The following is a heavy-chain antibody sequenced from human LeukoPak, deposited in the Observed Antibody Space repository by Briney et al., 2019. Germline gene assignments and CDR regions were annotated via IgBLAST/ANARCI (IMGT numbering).Heavy chain of an antibody. CDR2: IYYTGST. Sequence: SETLSLPCTVSGGSISSYYWSWIRQPPGKGLEWLGYIYYTGSTNYNPSLKSRVTMSVDTSKNQFSLKLSSVTAADTAVYYCARELVGATLYDYWGQGTLVTVSS. J-gene: IGHJ4*02. V-gene: IGHV4-59*12. CDR1: GGSISSYY. CDR3: ARELVGATLYDY. D-gene: IGHD1-26*01.